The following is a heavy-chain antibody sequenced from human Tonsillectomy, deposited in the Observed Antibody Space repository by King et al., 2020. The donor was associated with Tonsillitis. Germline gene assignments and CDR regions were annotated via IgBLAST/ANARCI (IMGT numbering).Heavy chain of an antibody. CDR1: GFTVSSNY. Sequence: VQLVESGGGLVQPGGSLRLSCAASGFTVSSNYMSWVRQAPGKGLEWVSVIYSGGSTYYADSVKGRFTISRGNSKNTLYLQMNSLRAEDTAVYYCAREGTYDSSGQGGYWGQGTLVTVSS. J-gene: IGHJ4*02. CDR3: AREGTYDSSGQGGY. D-gene: IGHD3-22*01. V-gene: IGHV3-66*01. CDR2: IYSGGST.